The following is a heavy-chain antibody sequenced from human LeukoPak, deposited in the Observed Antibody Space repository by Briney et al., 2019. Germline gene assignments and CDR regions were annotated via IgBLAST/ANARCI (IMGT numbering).Heavy chain of an antibody. CDR2: IYSGGST. D-gene: IGHD5-18*01. CDR1: GFTVSSNY. Sequence: GGSLRLSCAASGFTVSSNYMSWVRQAPGEGLEWVSVIYSGGSTYYADSVKGRFTISRDNSKNTLYLQMNSLRAEDTAVYYCARCPRDHSAAYYFDYWGQGTLVTVSS. CDR3: ARCPRDHSAAYYFDY. V-gene: IGHV3-53*01. J-gene: IGHJ4*02.